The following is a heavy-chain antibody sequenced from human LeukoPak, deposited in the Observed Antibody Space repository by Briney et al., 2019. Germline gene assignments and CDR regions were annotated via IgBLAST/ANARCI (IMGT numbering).Heavy chain of an antibody. CDR3: AKRGGTLYSGYEWGSFDY. CDR1: GFTFGDYA. D-gene: IGHD5-12*01. V-gene: IGHV3-9*01. Sequence: GGSLRLSCAASGFTFGDYAMHWVRHAPGKGLEWVSGICWNSDSIGYADSVKGRFTISRDNAKNSLYLQMNSLRAEDTALYYCAKRGGTLYSGYEWGSFDYWGEGTLVTVSS. J-gene: IGHJ4*02. CDR2: ICWNSDSI.